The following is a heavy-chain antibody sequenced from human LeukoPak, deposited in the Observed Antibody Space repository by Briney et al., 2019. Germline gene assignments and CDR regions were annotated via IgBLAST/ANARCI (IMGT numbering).Heavy chain of an antibody. J-gene: IGHJ5*02. Sequence: SETLSLTCTVSGGSISSSTYYWGWIRQPPGKGLEWMGSIHYSGSTYYNPSLKSRVTISVDTSKNQFSLKLISVTAADTAVYYCAKTFDILTGYAVFDPWGQGTLVTVSS. V-gene: IGHV4-39*01. CDR2: IHYSGST. D-gene: IGHD3-9*01. CDR1: GGSISSSTYY. CDR3: AKTFDILTGYAVFDP.